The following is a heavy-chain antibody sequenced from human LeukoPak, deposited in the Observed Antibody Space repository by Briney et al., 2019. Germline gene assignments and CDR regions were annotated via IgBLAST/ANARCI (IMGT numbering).Heavy chain of an antibody. V-gene: IGHV3-30*04. D-gene: IGHD5-12*01. CDR1: GFTFSSYA. CDR2: ISYDGSNK. Sequence: PGRSLRLSCAASGFTFSSYAMHWVRQAPGKGLEWVAVISYDGSNKYYADSVKGRFTISRDNSKNTLYLQMNSLRAEDTAVYYCARDLSYSGYDFAFDIWGQGTMVTVSS. CDR3: ARDLSYSGYDFAFDI. J-gene: IGHJ3*02.